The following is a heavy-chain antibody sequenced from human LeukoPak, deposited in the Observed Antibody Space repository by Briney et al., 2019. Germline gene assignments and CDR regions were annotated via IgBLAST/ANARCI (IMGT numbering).Heavy chain of an antibody. CDR1: GFTFDDYA. J-gene: IGHJ2*01. D-gene: IGHD3-10*01. Sequence: PGGSLRLSCAASGFTFDDYAMHWVRQAPGKGLEWVSGISWNSGSIGYADSVKGRFTISRDNAKNSLYLQMNSLRAEDTALYYCAKAGSGSYYNNWYFDLWGRGTLVTVSS. CDR2: ISWNSGSI. CDR3: AKAGSGSYYNNWYFDL. V-gene: IGHV3-9*01.